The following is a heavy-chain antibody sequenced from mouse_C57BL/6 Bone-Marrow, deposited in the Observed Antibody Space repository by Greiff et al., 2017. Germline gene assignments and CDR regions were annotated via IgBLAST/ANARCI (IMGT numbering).Heavy chain of an antibody. J-gene: IGHJ4*01. CDR1: GYTFTSYW. CDR2: IHPNSGST. V-gene: IGHV1-64*01. CDR3: ASVYGYDGYYAMDY. D-gene: IGHD2-2*01. Sequence: QVQLQQPGAELVKPGASVKLSCKASGYTFTSYWMHWVKQRPGQGLEWIGMIHPNSGSTNYNEKFKSKATLTVDKSSSTAYMQLSSLTSEDSAVXYCASVYGYDGYYAMDYWGQGTSVTVSS.